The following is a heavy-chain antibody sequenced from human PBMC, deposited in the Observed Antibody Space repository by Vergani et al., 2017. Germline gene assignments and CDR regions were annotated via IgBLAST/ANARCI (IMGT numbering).Heavy chain of an antibody. D-gene: IGHD3-9*01. CDR1: GFTFSSYA. V-gene: IGHV1-69*13. J-gene: IGHJ5*02. Sequence: QVQLVQSGAEVKKPGYSVKLSCTASGFTFSSYAISWVRQAPGQGLEWMGRIIPIFGTANYAQKFQGRVTITADESTSTAYMELSSLRSEDTAVYYCAGAGIISLTGYYMSGWFDRWGGGTLVTVSS. CDR2: IIPIFGTA. CDR3: AGAGIISLTGYYMSGWFDR.